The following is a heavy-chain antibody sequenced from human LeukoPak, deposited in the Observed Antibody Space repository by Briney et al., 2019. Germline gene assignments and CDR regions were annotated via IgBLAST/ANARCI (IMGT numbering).Heavy chain of an antibody. CDR2: IAVYKGKQ. CDR1: GYTFTSYG. V-gene: IGHV1-18*01. J-gene: IGHJ5*02. Sequence: ASVKVSCKASGYTFTSYGISWVRQAPGQGLEWMEWIAVYKGKQNYAQKLQGRVTMTTDTSTSTAYMELRSLRSDDTAVYYCARDELRIGTTIFGVVRFNWFDPWGQGTLVTVSS. CDR3: ARDELRIGTTIFGVVRFNWFDP. D-gene: IGHD3-3*01.